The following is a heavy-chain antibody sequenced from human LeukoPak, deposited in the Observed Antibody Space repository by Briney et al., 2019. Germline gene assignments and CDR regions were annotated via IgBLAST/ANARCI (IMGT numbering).Heavy chain of an antibody. Sequence: QTGGSLRLSCAASGFTFISYWMSWVRQAPGKGLEWVANIKQDGSEKYYVDSVKGRFTISRDNAKNSLYLQMNSLRAEDTAVYYCARRAMVRGVIILPPLYYYYYMDVWGKGTTVTISS. V-gene: IGHV3-7*01. D-gene: IGHD3-10*01. CDR3: ARRAMVRGVIILPPLYYYYYMDV. J-gene: IGHJ6*03. CDR1: GFTFISYW. CDR2: IKQDGSEK.